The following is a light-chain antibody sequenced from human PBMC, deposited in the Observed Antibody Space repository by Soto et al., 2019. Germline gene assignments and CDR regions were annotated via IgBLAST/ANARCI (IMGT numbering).Light chain of an antibody. CDR2: EVR. CDR1: MRDVGAYNL. J-gene: IGLJ3*02. V-gene: IGLV2-14*01. CDR3: AAWDDSLSGPV. Sequence: QSALTQPASVSGSAGQSITISCSGTMRDVGAYNLVSWYQQHPGTAPKLIIYEVRNRPSGISSRFSGSKSGTSASLAISGLRSEDEADYYCAAWDDSLSGPVFGGGTKLTVL.